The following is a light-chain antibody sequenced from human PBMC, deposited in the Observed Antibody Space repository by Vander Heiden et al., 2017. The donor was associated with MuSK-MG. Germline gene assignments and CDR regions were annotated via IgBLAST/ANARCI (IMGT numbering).Light chain of an antibody. CDR2: GAS. Sequence: DIVMTQSPATLSVSPGESATLSCRASQSVSSNLAWYQQKPGQAPRLLIYGASTRATGIPARFSGSGSGTEFTLTISSLQSEDFAVYYCQQYNNWPFTFGPGTKVEIK. V-gene: IGKV3-15*01. CDR3: QQYNNWPFT. CDR1: QSVSSN. J-gene: IGKJ3*01.